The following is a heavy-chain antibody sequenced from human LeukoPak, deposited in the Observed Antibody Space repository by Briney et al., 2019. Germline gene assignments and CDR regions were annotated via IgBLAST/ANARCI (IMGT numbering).Heavy chain of an antibody. CDR3: ARTLSGTTFDY. CDR1: GFSLSTNGMR. V-gene: IGHV2-70*04. Sequence: SGPALVKPTQTLTLTCTFSGFSLSTNGMRVSWIRQPPGKALEWLARTDWDDDKFYSTSLKTRLTISKDTSKNQVVLTMTNMDPVDTATYSCARTLSGTTFDYWGQGTLVTVSS. CDR2: TDWDDDK. D-gene: IGHD1-7*01. J-gene: IGHJ4*02.